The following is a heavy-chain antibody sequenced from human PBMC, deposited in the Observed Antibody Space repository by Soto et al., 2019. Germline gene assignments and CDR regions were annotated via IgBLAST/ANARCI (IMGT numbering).Heavy chain of an antibody. Sequence: PSETLSLTGTVSGGSISSGGYYWSWIRQHPGKGLEWIGYIYYSGSTYYNPSLKSRVTISVDTSKNQFSLKLSSVTAADTAVYYCARGVTMVRGVIHTPYFDYWGQGTLVTVSS. D-gene: IGHD3-10*01. CDR3: ARGVTMVRGVIHTPYFDY. CDR2: IYYSGST. J-gene: IGHJ4*02. V-gene: IGHV4-31*03. CDR1: GGSISSGGYY.